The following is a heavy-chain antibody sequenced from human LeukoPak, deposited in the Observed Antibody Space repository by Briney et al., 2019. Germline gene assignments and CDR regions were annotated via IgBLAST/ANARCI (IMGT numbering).Heavy chain of an antibody. CDR2: IYYSGST. D-gene: IGHD6-13*01. CDR3: ARGSSPTSRGYYYYGMDV. J-gene: IGHJ6*02. V-gene: IGHV4-59*01. CDR1: GGSISSYY. Sequence: SETLSLTCTVSGGSISSYYWSWIRQPPGKGLEWMGYIYYSGSTNYNPSLKSRVTISVDTSKNQFSLKLSSVTAADTAVYYCARGSSPTSRGYYYYGMDVWGQGTTVTVSS.